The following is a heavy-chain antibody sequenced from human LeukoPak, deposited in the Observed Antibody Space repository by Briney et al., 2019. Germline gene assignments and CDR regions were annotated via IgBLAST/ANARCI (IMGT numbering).Heavy chain of an antibody. Sequence: GGSLRLSCAASGFTFRNYGMHWVRQAPGKGLEWVAVISYNGRNNYHADSVKGRFTISRDNSKNTLYLQMNSLRAEDTAVYYCVSFYETYWGRGTLVTVSS. D-gene: IGHD2/OR15-2a*01. CDR3: VSFYETY. CDR2: ISYNGRNN. V-gene: IGHV3-30*03. J-gene: IGHJ4*02. CDR1: GFTFRNYG.